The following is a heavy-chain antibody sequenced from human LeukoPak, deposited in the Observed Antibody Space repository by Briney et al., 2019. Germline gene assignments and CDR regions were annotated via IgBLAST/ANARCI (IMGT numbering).Heavy chain of an antibody. CDR3: ARDRNGDYYFDY. D-gene: IGHD4-17*01. CDR1: GYTFTSYY. Sequence: ALVKVSCKASGYTFTSYYMHWVRQAPGQGLEWMGIINPSGGSTSYAQKFQGRVTMTRDTSTSTVYMELSSLRSEDTAVYYCARDRNGDYYFDYWGQGTLVTVSS. V-gene: IGHV1-46*01. CDR2: INPSGGST. J-gene: IGHJ4*02.